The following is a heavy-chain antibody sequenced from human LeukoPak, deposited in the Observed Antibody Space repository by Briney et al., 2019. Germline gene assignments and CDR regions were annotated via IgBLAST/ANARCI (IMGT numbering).Heavy chain of an antibody. D-gene: IGHD6-19*01. J-gene: IGHJ4*02. CDR3: ARVPSDSGWYID. Sequence: SETLSLTCTVSGGSISSYYWSWIRQPPGKGLEWIGFIYYSGSTNYNPSLKSRVTISVDTSKNQFSLKLSSVTAADTAVYYCARVPSDSGWYIDWGQGTLVTVSS. CDR2: IYYSGST. CDR1: GGSISSYY. V-gene: IGHV4-59*08.